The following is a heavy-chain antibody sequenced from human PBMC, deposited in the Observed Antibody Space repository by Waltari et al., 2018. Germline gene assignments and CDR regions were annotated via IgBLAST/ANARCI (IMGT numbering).Heavy chain of an antibody. D-gene: IGHD5-12*01. CDR1: GFTFNKYA. V-gene: IGHV3-23*01. J-gene: IGHJ4*02. CDR2: ITGGGVA. Sequence: EVQLLESGGGFVQTGGSLKLSCAASGFTFNKYAMTWVRQAPGKGLEWVSTITGGGVADSSDSVKGRFTISRDNSKTTVYLHMNSLRADDTAVYYCAKDEVSGDGYVILDYWGQGTLVTVSS. CDR3: AKDEVSGDGYVILDY.